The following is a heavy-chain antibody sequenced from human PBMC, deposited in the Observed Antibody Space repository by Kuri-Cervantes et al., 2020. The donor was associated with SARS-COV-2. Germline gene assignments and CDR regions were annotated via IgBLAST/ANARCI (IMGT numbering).Heavy chain of an antibody. Sequence: ASVKVSCKVSGYTLTELSMHWVRQAPGKGLEWMGGFDPGDGETIYAQKFQGRVTMTEYTSTDTAYMELSSLRSEDTAVYYCARGVLVGALYAFDIWGQGTTVTVSS. V-gene: IGHV1-24*01. CDR2: FDPGDGET. J-gene: IGHJ3*02. CDR3: ARGVLVGALYAFDI. D-gene: IGHD1-26*01. CDR1: GYTLTELS.